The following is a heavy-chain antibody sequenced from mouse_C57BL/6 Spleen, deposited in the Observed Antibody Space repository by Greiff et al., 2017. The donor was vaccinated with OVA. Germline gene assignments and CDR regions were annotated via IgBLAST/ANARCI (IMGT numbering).Heavy chain of an antibody. Sequence: QVQLKESGPELVKPGASVKISCKASGYAFSSSWMNWVKQRPGKGLEWIGRIYPGDGDTNYNGKFKGKATLTADKSSSTAYMQLSSLTSEDSAVYFCARSLGRYFDVWGTGTTVTVSS. J-gene: IGHJ1*03. CDR3: ARSLGRYFDV. D-gene: IGHD4-1*01. CDR1: GYAFSSSW. V-gene: IGHV1-82*01. CDR2: IYPGDGDT.